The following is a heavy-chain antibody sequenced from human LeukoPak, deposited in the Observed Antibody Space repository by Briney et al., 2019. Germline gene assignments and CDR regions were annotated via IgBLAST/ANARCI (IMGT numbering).Heavy chain of an antibody. CDR1: GYSFTKYW. D-gene: IGHD1-1*01. V-gene: IGHV5-51*01. J-gene: IGHJ5*02. Sequence: GESLKISCKGSGYSFTKYWIGWVRQMPGKGLEWMGIIYPGDSDIRYSPSFQGQATISADKSISTAYLQWSSLKASDTAMYYCARRYNWNDYWFDPWGQGTLVTVSS. CDR3: ARRYNWNDYWFDP. CDR2: IYPGDSDI.